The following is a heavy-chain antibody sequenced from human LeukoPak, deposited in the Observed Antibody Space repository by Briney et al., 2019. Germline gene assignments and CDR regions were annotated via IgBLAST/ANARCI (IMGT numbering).Heavy chain of an antibody. D-gene: IGHD1-1*01. CDR2: ISGDGGST. V-gene: IGHV3-43*02. CDR1: GFTFDDYA. CDR3: AKDVSFNWNPQYYGMDV. J-gene: IGHJ6*02. Sequence: GGSLRVPCAASGFTFDDYAMNWVRQAPGKGLEWVSVISGDGGSTFYADSVKGRFTISRDNSKNSLYLQMNSLRTEDTALYYCAKDVSFNWNPQYYGMDVWGQGTTVTVSS.